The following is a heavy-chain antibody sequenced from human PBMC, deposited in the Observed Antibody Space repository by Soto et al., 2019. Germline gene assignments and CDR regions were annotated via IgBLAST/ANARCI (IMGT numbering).Heavy chain of an antibody. J-gene: IGHJ4*02. V-gene: IGHV3-30-3*01. CDR1: GFTFSSYA. CDR2: MSYDGSNK. CDR3: ARDRTIFGTGSTYYFDY. D-gene: IGHD1-1*01. Sequence: QVQLVESGGGVVQPGRSLRLSCAASGFTFSSYAMHWVRQAPGKGLKWVAVMSYDGSNKYYADSVKGRFTISRDNSKNTLYLQMNRRRVEDTAVDYCARDRTIFGTGSTYYFDYWGQGTLVAVSS.